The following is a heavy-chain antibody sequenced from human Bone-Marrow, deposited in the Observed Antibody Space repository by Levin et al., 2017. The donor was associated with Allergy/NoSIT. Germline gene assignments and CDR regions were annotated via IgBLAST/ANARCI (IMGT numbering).Heavy chain of an antibody. D-gene: IGHD2-15*01. CDR2: IKQDGSQR. V-gene: IGHV3-7*01. Sequence: PGESLKISCAASGFTFSNYWMTWVRQAPGKGLEWVASIKQDGSQRNYVDSLKGRFTVSRDNAKNSLYLQMNSLRVEDTAMYYCARSGWHNVVVDGSGVDYWGQGTLVTVSS. CDR3: ARSGWHNVVVDGSGVDY. J-gene: IGHJ4*02. CDR1: GFTFSNYW.